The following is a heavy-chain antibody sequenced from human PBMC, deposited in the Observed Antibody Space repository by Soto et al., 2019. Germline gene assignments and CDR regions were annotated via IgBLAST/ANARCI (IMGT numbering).Heavy chain of an antibody. D-gene: IGHD3-3*01. CDR3: ARGVYDYWSGYYAGSGLDV. J-gene: IGHJ6*02. Sequence: QVPLQESGPGLVKPSETLSLTCTVSGDSMSPFYWNWIRQSPGQGLEWIGYIYYSGNTNYNPSLKCRVAISVDTYKHQFSRKLSSVTAADTAVYYCARGVYDYWSGYYAGSGLDVWGQGTTVTVSS. CDR2: IYYSGNT. CDR1: GDSMSPFY. V-gene: IGHV4-59*13.